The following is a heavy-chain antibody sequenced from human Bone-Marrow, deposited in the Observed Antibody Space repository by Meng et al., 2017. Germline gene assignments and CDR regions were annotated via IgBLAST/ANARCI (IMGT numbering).Heavy chain of an antibody. CDR2: INNDGSGT. Sequence: LQLVESGGGVVQPGRALRLSCVDSGVTFSSNWMHWVRQAPGKGLVWVSCINNDGSGTGYADSVKGRFTISRDNAKNTLYLQMNSLRAEDTAVYYCVRDVHHPWFSWGQGTLVTVSS. V-gene: IGHV3-74*01. CDR1: GVTFSSNW. J-gene: IGHJ5*02. D-gene: IGHD3-10*01. CDR3: VRDVHHPWFS.